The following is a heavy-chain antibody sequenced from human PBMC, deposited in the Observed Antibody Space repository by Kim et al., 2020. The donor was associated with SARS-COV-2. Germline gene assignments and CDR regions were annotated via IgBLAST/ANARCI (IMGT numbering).Heavy chain of an antibody. D-gene: IGHD4-4*01. J-gene: IGHJ6*02. CDR3: ARGYIEMATVPLYGMDV. V-gene: IGHV3-72*01. Sequence: GGSLRLSCAASGFILNDHFMDWVRQAPGKGLEWVGRSRNKANSYNTEYAASVKGRFTISRDDSKNSLYLQINSLKTEDTAVYYCARGYIEMATVPLYGMDVWGQGTTVTVSS. CDR1: GFILNDHF. CDR2: SRNKANSYNT.